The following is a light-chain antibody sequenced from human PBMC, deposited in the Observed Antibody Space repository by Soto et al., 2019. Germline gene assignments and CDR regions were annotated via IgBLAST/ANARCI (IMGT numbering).Light chain of an antibody. V-gene: IGKV3-20*01. CDR2: GAS. J-gene: IGKJ2*01. CDR1: QSISNNY. Sequence: ENVLTQSPDILSLSPGERVTLSCRASQSISNNYVAWYQQKPGQAPRVLIYGASSRATGIPDRFSGSGSGTDFTLTSSRLQPEEFALYYCQQYGRSLPTFGRGTKLEI. CDR3: QQYGRSLPT.